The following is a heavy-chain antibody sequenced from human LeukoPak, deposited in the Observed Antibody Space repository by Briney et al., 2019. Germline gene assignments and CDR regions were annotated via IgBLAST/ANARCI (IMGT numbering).Heavy chain of an antibody. V-gene: IGHV3-33*01. D-gene: IGHD2-2*01. CDR2: IWYDGSNK. Sequence: GSLRLSCAASGFTFSSYGMHWVRQAPGKGLEWVAVIWYDGSNKYYADSVKGRFTISRDNSKNTLYLQMNSLRAEDTAVYYCAREVVPAAIDYWGQGTLVTVSS. CDR1: GFTFSSYG. CDR3: AREVVPAAIDY. J-gene: IGHJ4*02.